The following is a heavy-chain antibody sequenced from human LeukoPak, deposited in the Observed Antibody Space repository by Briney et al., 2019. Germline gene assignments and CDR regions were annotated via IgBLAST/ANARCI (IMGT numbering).Heavy chain of an antibody. D-gene: IGHD3-22*01. J-gene: IGHJ5*02. Sequence: PSETLSLTCTVSGVSVSSSNYYWGWIRQPPGKGLEWIGIISYSGSTYYNPSLTSRVAMSVDTSKNQFSLTLSSVTAADTAVYFCARSPWCESSGCYHWFDPWGQGTLVTVSS. CDR1: GVSVSSSNYY. CDR2: ISYSGST. CDR3: ARSPWCESSGCYHWFDP. V-gene: IGHV4-39*01.